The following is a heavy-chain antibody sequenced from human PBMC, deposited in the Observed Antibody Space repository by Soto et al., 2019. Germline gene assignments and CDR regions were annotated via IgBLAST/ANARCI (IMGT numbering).Heavy chain of an antibody. J-gene: IGHJ4*02. CDR3: ARGRYGDY. CDR2: ISAHNGNT. CDR1: GYAFTTYG. V-gene: IGHV1-18*01. Sequence: QVNLVQSGAEVKKPGASVKVSCKGSGYAFTTYGITWVRQAPGQGLEWMGWISAHNGNTNYAQKLQGRVTVTRDTSTSTAYRELRSLRSDYTAVYYCARGRYGDYWGQGALVTVSS. D-gene: IGHD1-1*01.